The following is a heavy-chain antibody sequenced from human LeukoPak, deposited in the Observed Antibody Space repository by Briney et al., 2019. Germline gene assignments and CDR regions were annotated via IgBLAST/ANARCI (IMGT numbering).Heavy chain of an antibody. Sequence: GASVKVSCKASGYTFTVYYMHWVRQAPGQGLGWVGWINPNSGGTDYSQKVQGRGTMTRDTAISTAYMELSRLRSDDTAVYYCAPDYDSSGYSYVRVPGDYWGQGTLVTVSS. CDR3: APDYDSSGYSYVRVPGDY. CDR1: GYTFTVYY. D-gene: IGHD3-22*01. V-gene: IGHV1-2*02. J-gene: IGHJ4*02. CDR2: INPNSGGT.